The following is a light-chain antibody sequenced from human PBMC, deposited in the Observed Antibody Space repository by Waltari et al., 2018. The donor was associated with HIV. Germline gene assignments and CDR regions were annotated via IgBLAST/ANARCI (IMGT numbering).Light chain of an antibody. V-gene: IGLV7-46*01. CDR3: LLSYSGTRV. CDR2: DAN. J-gene: IGLJ3*02. Sequence: QAVVTQEPSLTVSPGGTVTLTCGPSTGPVTSGLDPYWFQQKPGQAPRTLIYDANTKHSWTPARFSGSLLGGKAALTLSGAQPEDEAEYYCLLSYSGTRVFGGGTKLTVL. CDR1: TGPVTSGLD.